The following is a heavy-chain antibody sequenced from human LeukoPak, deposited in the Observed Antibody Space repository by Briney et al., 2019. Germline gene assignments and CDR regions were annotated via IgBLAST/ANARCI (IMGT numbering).Heavy chain of an antibody. CDR2: VSNDGSDK. CDR3: ARDNGAKLVGPLVGNFHH. D-gene: IGHD4/OR15-4a*01. CDR1: GFTFSGYG. J-gene: IGHJ1*01. V-gene: IGHV3-30-3*01. Sequence: QPGGSLRLSCAASGFTFSGYGMHWVRQAPGKGLEWVAIVSNDGSDKSYVDSVRGRFTISRDNSKNTLYLQMNSLRVEDTAVYYCARDNGAKLVGPLVGNFHHWGQGTLLTVSS.